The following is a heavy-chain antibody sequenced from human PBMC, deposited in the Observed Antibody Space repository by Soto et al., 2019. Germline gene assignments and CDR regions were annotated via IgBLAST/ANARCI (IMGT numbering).Heavy chain of an antibody. Sequence: SETLSLTCAVYGGSFSGYYWSWIRQPPGKGLEWIGEINHSGSTNYNPSLKSRVTISVDTSKNQFSLKLSSVTAADTAVYYCARGSKVVPADRGNWFDPWGQGTLVTVSS. CDR1: GGSFSGYY. D-gene: IGHD2-2*01. V-gene: IGHV4-34*01. CDR2: INHSGST. CDR3: ARGSKVVPADRGNWFDP. J-gene: IGHJ5*02.